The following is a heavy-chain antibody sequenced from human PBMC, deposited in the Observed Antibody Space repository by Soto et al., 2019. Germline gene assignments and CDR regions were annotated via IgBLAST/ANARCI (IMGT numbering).Heavy chain of an antibody. CDR1: GWSFSGYY. D-gene: IGHD6-6*01. CDR2: INHSGST. V-gene: IGHV4-34*01. J-gene: IGHJ6*02. CDR3: ARVPYRLIAANLRWSYYGMDV. Sequence: SETLSLTCAVYGWSFSGYYWSWIRQPPGKGLEWIGEINHSGSTNYNPSLKSRVTISVDTSKNQFSLKLSSVTAADTAVYYCARVPYRLIAANLRWSYYGMDVWGQGTTVTVSS.